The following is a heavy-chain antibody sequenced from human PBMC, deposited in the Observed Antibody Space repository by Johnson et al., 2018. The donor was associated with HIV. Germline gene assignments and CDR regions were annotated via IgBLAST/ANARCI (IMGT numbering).Heavy chain of an antibody. CDR1: GFTFSSYA. Sequence: QVQLVESGGGVVQPGRSLRLSCAASGFTFSSYAMHWVRQAPGKGLEWVAVISYDGSNKHFAESVQGRFTVSRDNSKNTLYLQMNSLRAEDTAVCYCKKERPVLYYDSSGLTGPDAFDIWGQGTMVTVSS. V-gene: IGHV3-30-3*01. J-gene: IGHJ3*02. D-gene: IGHD3-22*01. CDR2: ISYDGSNK. CDR3: KKERPVLYYDSSGLTGPDAFDI.